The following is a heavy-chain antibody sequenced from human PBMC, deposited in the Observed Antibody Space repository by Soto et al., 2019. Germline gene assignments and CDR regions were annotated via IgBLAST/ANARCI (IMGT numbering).Heavy chain of an antibody. CDR3: ARVYCTNGVCYNWFVP. D-gene: IGHD2-8*01. J-gene: IGHJ5*02. Sequence: SVKVSCKASGGTFSSYAISWVRQAPGQGLEWMGGIIPIFGTANYAQKFQGRVTITADESTSTAYMELSSLRSEDTAVYYCARVYCTNGVCYNWFVPWGQGILVNVFS. CDR1: GGTFSSYA. CDR2: IIPIFGTA. V-gene: IGHV1-69*13.